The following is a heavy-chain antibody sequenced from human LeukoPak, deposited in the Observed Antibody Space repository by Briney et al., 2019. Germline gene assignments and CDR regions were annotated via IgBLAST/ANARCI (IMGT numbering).Heavy chain of an antibody. V-gene: IGHV3-15*01. D-gene: IGHD5-18*01. Sequence: GGSLRLSCAASGCTFSNAWMSWVRQAPAKGVEWVGLIKNKTDGGTIDYAAPVEERFTISRNDSKNTLYLLKNSLKTDDTTVYYCTTEVLEGATDGYFDIWGQGTMVTVSS. CDR2: IKNKTDGGTI. CDR3: TTEVLEGATDGYFDI. CDR1: GCTFSNAW. J-gene: IGHJ3*02.